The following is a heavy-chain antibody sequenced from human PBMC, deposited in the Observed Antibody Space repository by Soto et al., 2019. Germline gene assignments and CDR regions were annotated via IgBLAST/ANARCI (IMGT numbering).Heavy chain of an antibody. CDR3: ANEIFPSRGKQLWAYFDY. CDR2: ISYDGSNK. CDR1: GFTFSSYG. V-gene: IGHV3-30*18. D-gene: IGHD5-18*01. J-gene: IGHJ4*02. Sequence: QVQLVESGGGVVQPGRSLRLSCAASGFTFSSYGRHWVRQAPGKGLEWVAVISYDGSNKYYADSVKGRFTISRDNSKNTLYLQMNSLRAEDTAVYYCANEIFPSRGKQLWAYFDYWGQGTLVTVSS.